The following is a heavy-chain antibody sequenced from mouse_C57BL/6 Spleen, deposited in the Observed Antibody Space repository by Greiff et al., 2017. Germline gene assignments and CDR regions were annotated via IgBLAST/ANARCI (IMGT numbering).Heavy chain of an antibody. CDR3: AREDYGRFYAMDY. J-gene: IGHJ4*01. CDR1: GFTFSDYG. Sequence: EVQRVESGGGLVKPGGSLKLSCAASGFTFSDYGMHWVRQAPEKGLEWVAYISSGSSTIYYADTVKGRFTISRDNAKNTLFLQMTSLRSEDTAMYYCAREDYGRFYAMDYWGQGTSVTVSS. V-gene: IGHV5-17*01. CDR2: ISSGSSTI. D-gene: IGHD2-4*01.